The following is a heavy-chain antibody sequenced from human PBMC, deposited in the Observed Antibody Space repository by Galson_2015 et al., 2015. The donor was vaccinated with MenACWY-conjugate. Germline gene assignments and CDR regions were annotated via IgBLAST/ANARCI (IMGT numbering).Heavy chain of an antibody. CDR2: IGSSGTPI. Sequence: SLRLSCAASGFDFSNYAMNWVRQAPGKGLEWVSYIGSSGTPIYYADSLKDRFTISRDNAKNSLYLQMNSLGAEDTAVYYCARDYYDSHFDYWGQGTLVTVSS. V-gene: IGHV3-48*03. D-gene: IGHD3-22*01. CDR1: GFDFSNYA. J-gene: IGHJ4*02. CDR3: ARDYYDSHFDY.